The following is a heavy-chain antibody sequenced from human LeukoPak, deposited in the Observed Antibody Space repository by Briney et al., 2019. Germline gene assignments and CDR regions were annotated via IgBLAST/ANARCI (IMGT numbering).Heavy chain of an antibody. Sequence: GGSLRLSCAASGYIFSNYAMHWVRQAPGEGLEWVAVLWYDGSSKLYADSVKGRFTISRDNSKNTLFLQMNSLRAEDTAVYYCAKDLDWGYRYGDYPAGFDSWGQGTLVTVSS. CDR3: AKDLDWGYRYGDYPAGFDS. CDR2: LWYDGSSK. D-gene: IGHD4-17*01. CDR1: GYIFSNYA. V-gene: IGHV3-33*06. J-gene: IGHJ4*02.